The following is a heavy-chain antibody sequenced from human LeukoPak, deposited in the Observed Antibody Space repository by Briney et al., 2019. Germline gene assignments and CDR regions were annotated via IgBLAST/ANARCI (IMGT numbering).Heavy chain of an antibody. CDR1: GDRVSSNSVA. CDR3: ARDRRIAVAGTHYYYGMDV. J-gene: IGHJ6*02. CDR2: TYYRSKWNN. D-gene: IGHD6-19*01. V-gene: IGHV6-1*01. Sequence: SQTLSLTCAISGDRVSSNSVAWNWIRQSPSRGLEWLGRTYYRSKWNNDYAVSVKSRITINPDTSKNQFSLQLNSVTPEDTAVYYCARDRRIAVAGTHYYYGMDVWGQGTTVTVSS.